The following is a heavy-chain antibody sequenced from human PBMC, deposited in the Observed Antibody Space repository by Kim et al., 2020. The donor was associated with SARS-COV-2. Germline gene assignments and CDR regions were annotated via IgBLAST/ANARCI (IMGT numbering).Heavy chain of an antibody. D-gene: IGHD6-19*01. CDR2: ISSSSSYT. V-gene: IGHV3-11*06. CDR1: GFTFSDYY. CDR3: AIAVADNGSV. Sequence: GGSLRLSCAVSGFTFSDYYMSWIRQAPGKGLEWVSYISSSSSYTNYADSVKGRFTISRDNAKNSLYLQMNSLRAEDTAVYYCAIAVADNGSVWGQGTLVTVSS. J-gene: IGHJ4*02.